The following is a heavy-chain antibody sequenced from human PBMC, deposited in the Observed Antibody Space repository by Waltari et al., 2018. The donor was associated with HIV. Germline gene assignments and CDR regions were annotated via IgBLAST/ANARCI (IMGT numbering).Heavy chain of an antibody. CDR2: ISYDGSNK. J-gene: IGHJ6*02. Sequence: QVQLVASGRGVVKTGRSLRRACAASGFTFSSSAMQWVRQAPGKGLEWVAVISYDGSNKYYADSVKGRFTISRDNSKNTLYLQMNSLRAEDTAVYYCASLMVVTMVRGVTDYYYGMDVWGQGTTVTVSS. V-gene: IGHV3-30-3*01. D-gene: IGHD3-10*01. CDR1: GFTFSSSA. CDR3: ASLMVVTMVRGVTDYYYGMDV.